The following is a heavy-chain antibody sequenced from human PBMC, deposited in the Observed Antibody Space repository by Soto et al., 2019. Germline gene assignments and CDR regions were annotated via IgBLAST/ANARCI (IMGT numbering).Heavy chain of an antibody. J-gene: IGHJ6*02. CDR1: GFSLNTYGVG. D-gene: IGHD2-2*01. Sequence: QITLKESGPALVKPTQTLTLTCTFSGFSLNTYGVGVGWIRQPPGKTLEWLALIYWDDDKRYSPSLKSRLTPXKDTSKDQVVLTMTNMDPVDTATYYCARSSPDQGYFYGVDVWGQGTTVTVSS. CDR2: IYWDDDK. CDR3: ARSSPDQGYFYGVDV. V-gene: IGHV2-5*02.